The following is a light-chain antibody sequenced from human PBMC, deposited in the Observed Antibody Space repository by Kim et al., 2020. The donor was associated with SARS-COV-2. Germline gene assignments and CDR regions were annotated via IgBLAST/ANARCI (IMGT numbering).Light chain of an antibody. J-gene: IGLJ2*01. Sequence: GQSLTLSCTGSSSDVGAYKYVSWYQQHPGQVPNLIVYEVDQRPSGVPDRFSGSKSGNTASLTVSGLQADDEADYYCSAYAGSNNLIFGGGTQLTVL. CDR2: EVD. V-gene: IGLV2-8*01. CDR1: SSDVGAYKY. CDR3: SAYAGSNNLI.